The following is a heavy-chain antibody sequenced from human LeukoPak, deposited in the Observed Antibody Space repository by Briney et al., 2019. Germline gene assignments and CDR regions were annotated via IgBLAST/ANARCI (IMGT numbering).Heavy chain of an antibody. Sequence: GGSLRLSCRASGFSFSTYTMHWVRQPPGKGLEWVALLSHDGNNQYYADSVRDRFTLSRDNSQNTLYLQMNSLRPEDTATYYCVADFDYWGQGTLVTVSS. V-gene: IGHV3-30-3*01. CDR3: VADFDY. J-gene: IGHJ4*02. CDR2: LSHDGNNQ. D-gene: IGHD6-19*01. CDR1: GFSFSTYT.